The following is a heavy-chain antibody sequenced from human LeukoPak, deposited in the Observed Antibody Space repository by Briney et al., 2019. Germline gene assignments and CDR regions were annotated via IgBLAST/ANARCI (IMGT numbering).Heavy chain of an antibody. V-gene: IGHV3-74*01. CDR3: ARDYYGSGFVDY. CDR1: GFTFSSYW. CDR2: INSDGSST. J-gene: IGHJ4*02. Sequence: GGSLRLSCAASGFTFSSYWMHWVRQAPGEGLVWVSRINSDGSSTSYADSVKGRFTISRDNAKNTLYLQMNSLRAEDTAVYYCARDYYGSGFVDYWGQGTLVTVSS. D-gene: IGHD3-10*01.